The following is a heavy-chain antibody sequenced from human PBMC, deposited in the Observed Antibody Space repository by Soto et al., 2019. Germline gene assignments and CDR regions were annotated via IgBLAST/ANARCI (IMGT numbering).Heavy chain of an antibody. D-gene: IGHD3-9*01. CDR1: GYSFTDYW. Sequence: GESLKISCKSSGYSFTDYWIGWVRQMPGKGLEWMGIIYPGDSDARYSPSFQGQVTISVDTSINTAFLRWNSLTASDTAMYYCARQADYNILTGYFYYFDYWGQGSLVTVSS. CDR2: IYPGDSDA. CDR3: ARQADYNILTGYFYYFDY. J-gene: IGHJ4*02. V-gene: IGHV5-51*01.